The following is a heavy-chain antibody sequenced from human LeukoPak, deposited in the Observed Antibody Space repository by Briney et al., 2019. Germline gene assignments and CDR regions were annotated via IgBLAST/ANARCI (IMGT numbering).Heavy chain of an antibody. CDR3: ARDSTVVLWFAESPDAFDI. Sequence: SVTVSFKASGGTFSSYAFSWVRQPPGQGLEWMGVIIPIFGTANYAQKFHGRVTITADESTSTAYMELSSLRSEDTAMYYCARDSTVVLWFAESPDAFDIWGQGTMVTVSS. CDR2: IIPIFGTA. J-gene: IGHJ3*02. D-gene: IGHD3-10*01. V-gene: IGHV1-69*13. CDR1: GGTFSSYA.